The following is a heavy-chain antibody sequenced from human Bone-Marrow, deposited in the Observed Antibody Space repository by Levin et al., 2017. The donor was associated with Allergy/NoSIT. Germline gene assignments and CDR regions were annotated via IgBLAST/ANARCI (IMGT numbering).Heavy chain of an antibody. D-gene: IGHD6-13*01. J-gene: IGHJ4*02. CDR2: IYPGDSDT. CDR3: ARLAAASQPGFDY. V-gene: IGHV5-51*01. Sequence: PGGSLRLSCKGSGYSFTSYWIGWVRQMPGKGLEWMGIIYPGDSDTRYSPSFQGQVTISADKSISTAYLQWSSLKASDTAMYYCARLAAASQPGFDYWGQGTLVTVSS. CDR1: GYSFTSYW.